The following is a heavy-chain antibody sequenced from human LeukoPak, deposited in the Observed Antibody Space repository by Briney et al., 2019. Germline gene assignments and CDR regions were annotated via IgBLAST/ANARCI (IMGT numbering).Heavy chain of an antibody. Sequence: GGSLRLSCVASGFTFSRYSMNGVRQAPGKGLEWVSSITGSSSYLYYADSVKGRFTISRANAKNSLYLQMHSLRAEDTAVSYCARESMVRGVWSYYFDYWGQGTLVTVSS. CDR3: ARESMVRGVWSYYFDY. CDR2: ITGSSSYL. V-gene: IGHV3-21*01. J-gene: IGHJ4*02. D-gene: IGHD3-10*01. CDR1: GFTFSRYS.